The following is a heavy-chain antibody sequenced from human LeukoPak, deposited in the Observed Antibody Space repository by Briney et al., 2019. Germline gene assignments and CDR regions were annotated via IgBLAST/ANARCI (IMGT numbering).Heavy chain of an antibody. Sequence: ASESLSLACTVSGGSISNYYWSWVRQPPGKGLEWIGYIYYSGSTTYNPSLKSRVTISVDTSKNQFSLKLSSVTAADTAVYYCARRTYFDLWGRGTLVTVSS. CDR2: IYYSGST. J-gene: IGHJ2*01. V-gene: IGHV4-59*08. CDR3: ARRTYFDL. CDR1: GGSISNYY.